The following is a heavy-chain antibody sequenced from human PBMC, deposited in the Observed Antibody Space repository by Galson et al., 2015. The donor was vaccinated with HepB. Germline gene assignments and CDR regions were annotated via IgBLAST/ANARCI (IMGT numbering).Heavy chain of an antibody. CDR2: IRSKAYGGTS. V-gene: IGHV3-49*04. CDR1: GFTFGDYA. D-gene: IGHD3-10*01. Sequence: SLRLSCAASGFTFGDYAMSWVRQAPGMGLEWVGFIRSKAYGGTSQYAASVKGRFTISRDDSKSIAYLQMDSRKTEDTAVYFCTPLGGSGSYSDCWGQGALVTVSS. CDR3: TPLGGSGSYSDC. J-gene: IGHJ4*02.